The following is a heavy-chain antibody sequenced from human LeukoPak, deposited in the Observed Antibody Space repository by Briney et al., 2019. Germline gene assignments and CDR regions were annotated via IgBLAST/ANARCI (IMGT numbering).Heavy chain of an antibody. V-gene: IGHV3-23*01. Sequence: GGSLRLSCAASGFTFSNYAMIWVRQAPGKGLEWVSAISGSGGSTYYADSVKGRFTISRDNAKNSLYLQMNSLRAEDTALYYCAKDALDGQWLVEAGYFDYWGQGTLVTVSS. D-gene: IGHD6-19*01. CDR2: ISGSGGST. J-gene: IGHJ4*02. CDR3: AKDALDGQWLVEAGYFDY. CDR1: GFTFSNYA.